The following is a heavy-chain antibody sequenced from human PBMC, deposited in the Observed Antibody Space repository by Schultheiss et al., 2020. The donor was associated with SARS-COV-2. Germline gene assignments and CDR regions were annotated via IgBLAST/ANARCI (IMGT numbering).Heavy chain of an antibody. J-gene: IGHJ2*01. V-gene: IGHV3-66*04. CDR3: ARRARGYSYGSYYWYFDL. CDR1: GFTVSSNY. CDR2: IYSGGST. Sequence: GESLKISCAASGFTVSSNYMSWVRQAPGKGLEWVSVIYSGGSTYYADSVKGRFTISRDNSKNTLYLQMNSLRAEDTAVYYCARRARGYSYGSYYWYFDLWGRGTLVTVSS. D-gene: IGHD5-18*01.